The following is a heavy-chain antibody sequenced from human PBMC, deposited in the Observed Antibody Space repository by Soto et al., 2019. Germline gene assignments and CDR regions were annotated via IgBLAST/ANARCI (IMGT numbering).Heavy chain of an antibody. CDR1: GYTFTSYD. Sequence: ASVKVSCKASGYTFTSYDIDWVRQATGQGLEWMGWMNPNRGNTGYAQKFQGRVTMTRNTSISTAYMELSSLRSEDTAVYYCARARHYDFWSGYYTGHYFNYWGQGTLVTVSS. J-gene: IGHJ4*02. CDR3: ARARHYDFWSGYYTGHYFNY. V-gene: IGHV1-8*01. D-gene: IGHD3-3*01. CDR2: MNPNRGNT.